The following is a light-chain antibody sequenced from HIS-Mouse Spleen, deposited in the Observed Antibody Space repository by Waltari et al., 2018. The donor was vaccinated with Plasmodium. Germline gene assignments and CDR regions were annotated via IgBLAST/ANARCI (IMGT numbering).Light chain of an antibody. V-gene: IGKV1-8*01. CDR1: QGISSY. CDR3: QQYYSYPYT. CDR2: AAS. J-gene: IGKJ2*01. Sequence: AIRMTQSPSAFSASTGDRVTITFRASQGISSYLAWYQQKPGKAPKLLNYAASTLQSGVPSRFSGSGSGTDFTLTISCLQSEDFATYYCQQYYSYPYTFGQGTKLEIK.